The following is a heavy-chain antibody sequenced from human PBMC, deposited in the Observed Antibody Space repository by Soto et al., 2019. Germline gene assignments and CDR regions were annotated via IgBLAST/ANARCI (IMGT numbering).Heavy chain of an antibody. Sequence: SETLSLTCSVSGGSISSYYWTWIRQPPGKGLEWIGYIYDRGNTNYNPSLQSRVTISVDTSKNQFSLHLSSVTDADTAVYYCAGSRITATRSDYWGQGTLVTVPS. V-gene: IGHV4-59*08. CDR1: GGSISSYY. J-gene: IGHJ4*02. D-gene: IGHD1-20*01. CDR2: IYDRGNT. CDR3: AGSRITATRSDY.